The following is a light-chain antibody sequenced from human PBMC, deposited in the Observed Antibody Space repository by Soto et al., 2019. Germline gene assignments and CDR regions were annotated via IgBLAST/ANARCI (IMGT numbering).Light chain of an antibody. Sequence: DIQMTQSPFTLSASVGDRVTITCRASQTISDWLAWYQQKPGKAPKLLIYKASTLESGVPSRFSGSGSGTDFTLTISSLQPDDFATYYCQHYNSYPWTFGQGTKVEIK. CDR1: QTISDW. CDR2: KAS. J-gene: IGKJ1*01. CDR3: QHYNSYPWT. V-gene: IGKV1-5*03.